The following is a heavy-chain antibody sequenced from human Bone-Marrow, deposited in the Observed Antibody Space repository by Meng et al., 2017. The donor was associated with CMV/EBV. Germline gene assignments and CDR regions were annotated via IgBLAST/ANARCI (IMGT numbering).Heavy chain of an antibody. Sequence: GSRRLYCAAYGFVFSKYPMHWIRQAPGKGLEWVAVISNDGFKRYYGDSVKGRFSISRDNSNDVLYLQMNSLRVEDTAMYYCARGPLWGQGTLVTVSS. V-gene: IGHV3-30*04. J-gene: IGHJ4*02. CDR3: ARGPL. CDR2: ISNDGFKR. CDR1: GFVFSKYP.